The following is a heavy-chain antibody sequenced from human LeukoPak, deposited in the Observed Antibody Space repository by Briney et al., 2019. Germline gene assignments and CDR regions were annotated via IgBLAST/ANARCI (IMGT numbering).Heavy chain of an antibody. D-gene: IGHD2/OR15-2a*01. V-gene: IGHV3-23*01. Sequence: GGSLRLPCAASGFTFSSYVMNWVRQAPGKGLEWVSAISGSGVSTYYADSVKGRFTISRDNSKNTLYLQMNSLRAEDTAVYYCAKDRTTLENWFDPWGQGTLVTVSS. CDR1: GFTFSSYV. CDR3: AKDRTTLENWFDP. J-gene: IGHJ5*02. CDR2: ISGSGVST.